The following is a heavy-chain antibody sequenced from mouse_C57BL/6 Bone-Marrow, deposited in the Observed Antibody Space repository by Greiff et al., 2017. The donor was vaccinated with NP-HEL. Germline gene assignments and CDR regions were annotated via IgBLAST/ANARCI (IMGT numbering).Heavy chain of an antibody. CDR2: IYPGSGST. Sequence: QVHVKQPGAELVKPGASVKMSCKASGYTFTSYWITWVKQRPGQGLEWIGDIYPGSGSTNYNEKFKSKATLTVDTSSSTAYMQLSSLTSEDSAVYYCARADMVTAYWGQGTLVTVSA. J-gene: IGHJ3*01. V-gene: IGHV1-55*01. D-gene: IGHD2-2*01. CDR3: ARADMVTAY. CDR1: GYTFTSYW.